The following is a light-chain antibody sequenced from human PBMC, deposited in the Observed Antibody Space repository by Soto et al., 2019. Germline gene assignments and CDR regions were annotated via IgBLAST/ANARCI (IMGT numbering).Light chain of an antibody. CDR2: GAS. Sequence: EIVMTQSPAPLSVSPGERATLSCRASQSVSSNLAWYRQKPGQAPRLLIYGASTRATGIPARFSGSGSGTEFTLTISSLQSEDFAVYYCQQYNNWPPITFGPGTKVDIK. CDR3: QQYNNWPPIT. CDR1: QSVSSN. V-gene: IGKV3-15*01. J-gene: IGKJ3*01.